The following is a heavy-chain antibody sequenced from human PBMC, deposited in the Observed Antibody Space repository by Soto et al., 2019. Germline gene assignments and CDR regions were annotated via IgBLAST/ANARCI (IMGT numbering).Heavy chain of an antibody. CDR2: INHSGST. Sequence: SETLSLTCAVYGGSFSGYYWSWIRQPPGKGLEWIGEINHSGSTNYNPSLKSRVTISVDTSKNQFSLKLSSVTAADTAVYYCARGYDYIWGSYRYPYYYYYMDVWGKGTTVTVSS. CDR1: GGSFSGYY. V-gene: IGHV4-34*01. J-gene: IGHJ6*03. CDR3: ARGYDYIWGSYRYPYYYYYMDV. D-gene: IGHD3-16*02.